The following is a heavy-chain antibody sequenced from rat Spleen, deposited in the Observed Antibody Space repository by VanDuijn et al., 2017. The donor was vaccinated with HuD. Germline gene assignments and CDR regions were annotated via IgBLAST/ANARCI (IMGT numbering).Heavy chain of an antibody. CDR2: ISSGGGDT. J-gene: IGHJ4*01. CDR1: GFTFSGFP. CDR3: ARGGNYALDA. Sequence: EVQLVESGGGLVQPGRSLKLSCAASGFTFSGFPMAWVRQAPKKGLEWVASISSGGGDTYYPDSVKDRFTISRDNAKSTLYLQVDSLRSEDTATYYCARGGNYALDAWGQGASVTVSS. D-gene: IGHD1-10*01. V-gene: IGHV5-25*01.